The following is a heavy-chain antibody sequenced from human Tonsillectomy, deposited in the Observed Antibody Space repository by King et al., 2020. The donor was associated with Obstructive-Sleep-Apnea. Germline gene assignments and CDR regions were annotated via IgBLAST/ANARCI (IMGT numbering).Heavy chain of an antibody. J-gene: IGHJ4*02. V-gene: IGHV3-30*18. Sequence: QVQLVESGGGVVQPGRSLRLSCAASGFTFRSYGMHWVRQAPGKGLEWVAIISYDGSNKYYADSVKGRFTISRDNSKNTLYLQMTSLRVEDTAVYYCAKDMDSSGWYVDYWGQGTLVTVSS. CDR2: ISYDGSNK. D-gene: IGHD6-19*01. CDR3: AKDMDSSGWYVDY. CDR1: GFTFRSYG.